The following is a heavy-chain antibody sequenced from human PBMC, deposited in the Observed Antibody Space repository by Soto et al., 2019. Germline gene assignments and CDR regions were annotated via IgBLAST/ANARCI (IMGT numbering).Heavy chain of an antibody. Sequence: ASVKVSCKVSGYTLTELSMHWVRQAPGKGLEWMGGFDPEDGETIYAQKFQGRVTMTEDTSTDTAYMELSSLRSEDTAVYYCATGLVGLRFLEWLPEVVGYYYGIDVWGQGTNDTVSS. CDR1: GYTLTELS. V-gene: IGHV1-24*01. CDR2: FDPEDGET. J-gene: IGHJ6*02. D-gene: IGHD3-3*01. CDR3: ATGLVGLRFLEWLPEVVGYYYGIDV.